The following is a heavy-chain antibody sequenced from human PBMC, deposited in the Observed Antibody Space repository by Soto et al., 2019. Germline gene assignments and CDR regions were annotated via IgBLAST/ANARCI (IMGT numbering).Heavy chain of an antibody. Sequence: LRLSCAASGFTFSSYAMSWVRQAPGKGLEWVSAISGSGGSTYYADSVKGRFTISRDNSKNTLYLQMNSLRAEDTAVYYCAKDSSSQAYYYYGMDVWGQGTTVTVSS. V-gene: IGHV3-23*01. D-gene: IGHD6-13*01. CDR2: ISGSGGST. CDR1: GFTFSSYA. CDR3: AKDSSSQAYYYYGMDV. J-gene: IGHJ6*02.